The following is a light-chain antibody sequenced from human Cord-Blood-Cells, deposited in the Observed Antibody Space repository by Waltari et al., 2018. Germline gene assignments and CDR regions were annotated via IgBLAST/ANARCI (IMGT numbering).Light chain of an antibody. CDR2: EVS. CDR3: SSYTSSSTLV. J-gene: IGLJ1*01. Sequence: QPALTQPASVSGSPGQSITIPCTGTSSDGGGYNYVSWYQQNPGKAPKLMIYEVSSRPSGVSNRFSGSKAGNTASLTISGLQAEDEADYYCSSYTSSSTLVFGTGTKVTVL. CDR1: SSDGGGYNY. V-gene: IGLV2-14*01.